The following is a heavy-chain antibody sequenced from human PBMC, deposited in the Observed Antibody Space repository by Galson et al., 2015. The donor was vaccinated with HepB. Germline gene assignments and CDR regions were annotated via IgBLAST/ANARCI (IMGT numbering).Heavy chain of an antibody. Sequence: SLRLSCAASGFTFSSYSMNWVRQAPGKGLEWVSSISSSSSYIYYADSGKGRFTISRDNAKNSLYLQMNSLRAEDTAVYYCARDPGFGELIPRRAFDIWGQGTMVTVSS. CDR2: ISSSSSYI. J-gene: IGHJ3*02. CDR3: ARDPGFGELIPRRAFDI. CDR1: GFTFSSYS. V-gene: IGHV3-21*01. D-gene: IGHD3-10*01.